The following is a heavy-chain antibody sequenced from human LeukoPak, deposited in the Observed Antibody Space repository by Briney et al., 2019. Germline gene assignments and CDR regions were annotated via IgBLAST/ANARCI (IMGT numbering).Heavy chain of an antibody. D-gene: IGHD5-18*01. J-gene: IGHJ3*02. Sequence: SETLSLTCTVSGGSFNSYYWSWIRQPPGKGLEWIGYIYYTGGETNYNPSLKSRLTISVDTSKNQFSLMLTSVTAADTAVYYCTRQPAATAAFDIWAQGTMVTVSS. CDR3: TRQPAATAAFDI. CDR2: IYYTGGET. V-gene: IGHV4-59*08. CDR1: GGSFNSYY.